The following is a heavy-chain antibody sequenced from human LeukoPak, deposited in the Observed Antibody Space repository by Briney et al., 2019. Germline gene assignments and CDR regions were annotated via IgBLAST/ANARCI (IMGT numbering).Heavy chain of an antibody. D-gene: IGHD3-16*01. CDR2: ISQEGSQK. CDR1: GLTFSRFG. CDR3: AKGQNRNGGGLAC. Sequence: GGSLRLSCAASGLTFSRFGMLWVRHAPGKGLVWVALISQEGSQKYYTEAVRGRFTISRDNSKHTLYLQMDSLRAEDAGVYYCAKGQNRNGGGLACWGQGSLDSVRS. J-gene: IGHJ4*02. V-gene: IGHV3-30*18.